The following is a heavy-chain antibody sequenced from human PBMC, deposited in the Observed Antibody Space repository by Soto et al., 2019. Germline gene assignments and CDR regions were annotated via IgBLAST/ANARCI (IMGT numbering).Heavy chain of an antibody. J-gene: IGHJ2*01. D-gene: IGHD1-26*01. CDR1: GFTFSSYW. CDR2: INSDGSST. Sequence: EVQLVESGGGLVQPGGSLRLSCAASGFTFSSYWMHWVRQAPGKGLVWVSRINSDGSSTNYADSVKGRFTISRDNAKNTLYLQMNSPRAEDTAVYYCARGGSINWYFDLWGRGTLVTVSS. CDR3: ARGGSINWYFDL. V-gene: IGHV3-74*01.